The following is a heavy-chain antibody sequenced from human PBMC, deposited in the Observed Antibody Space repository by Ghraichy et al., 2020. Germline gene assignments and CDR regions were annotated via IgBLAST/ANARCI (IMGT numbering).Heavy chain of an antibody. V-gene: IGHV4-39*01. CDR2: IYYSGTT. CDR3: AEHYCDRITCLDTFEM. J-gene: IGHJ3*02. Sequence: SETLSLTCTVSGGSISGRSSYWGWVRQPPGKGLEWIGSIYYSGTTYYNPSLKSRVTMSADTSKNQFSLNLRSVTAADTAVYYCAEHYCDRITCLDTFEMWGQGTMVTVSS. CDR1: GGSISGRSSY. D-gene: IGHD2-21*01.